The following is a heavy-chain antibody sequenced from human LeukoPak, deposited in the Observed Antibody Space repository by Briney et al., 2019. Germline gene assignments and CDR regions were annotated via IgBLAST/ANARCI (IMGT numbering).Heavy chain of an antibody. V-gene: IGHV4-34*01. CDR2: INHSGST. D-gene: IGHD6-19*01. CDR1: GFTFSSYW. CDR3: ARASRRVKYSSGCSPRFDP. Sequence: PGGSLRLSCAASGFTFSSYWMSWIRQPPGKGLEWIGEINHSGSTNYNPSLKSRVTISVDTSKNQFSLKLSSVTAADTAVYYCARASRRVKYSSGCSPRFDPWGQGTLVTVSS. J-gene: IGHJ5*02.